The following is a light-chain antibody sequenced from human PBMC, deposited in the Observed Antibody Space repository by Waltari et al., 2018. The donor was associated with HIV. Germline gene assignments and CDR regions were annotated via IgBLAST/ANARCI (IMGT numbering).Light chain of an antibody. Sequence: SYELTPPPSVSVSPGQTARITCTGDALPKKYAYWYQQRSGQAPVLVIYEDNKRPSGIPERFSGSSSGTMATLTISGAQVEDEADYSCFSTDSSGNHRVFGGGTKLTVL. CDR3: FSTDSSGNHRV. V-gene: IGLV3-10*01. J-gene: IGLJ3*02. CDR1: ALPKKY. CDR2: EDN.